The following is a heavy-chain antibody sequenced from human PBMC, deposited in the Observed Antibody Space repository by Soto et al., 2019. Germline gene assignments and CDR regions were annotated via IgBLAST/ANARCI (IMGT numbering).Heavy chain of an antibody. CDR1: GGSFSGYY. V-gene: IGHV4-34*01. CDR2: INHSGST. Sequence: PSETLSLTCAVYGGSFSGYYWSWIRQPPGKGLEWIGEINHSGSTNYNPSLKSRVTISVDTSKNQFSLKLSSVTAADTAVYYCARHELRFLEWEKLYYYYGMDVWGQGTTVTVLL. CDR3: ARHELRFLEWEKLYYYYGMDV. D-gene: IGHD3-3*01. J-gene: IGHJ6*02.